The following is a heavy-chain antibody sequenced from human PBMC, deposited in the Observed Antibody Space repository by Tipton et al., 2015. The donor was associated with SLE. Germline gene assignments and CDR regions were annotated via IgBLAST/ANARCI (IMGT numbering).Heavy chain of an antibody. V-gene: IGHV3-43D*03. CDR2: ISWEGGST. CDR1: GFTFDDYA. Sequence: SLRLSCAASGFTFDDYAMHWVRQAPGEGLEWVSLISWEGGSTYYADSVKGRFTISRDNSKNSLYLQMNSVTPEDTAVYYCARELEVFDKWGMLFDHWGQGTLVTVSS. CDR3: ARELEVFDKWGMLFDH. J-gene: IGHJ4*02. D-gene: IGHD2-8*02.